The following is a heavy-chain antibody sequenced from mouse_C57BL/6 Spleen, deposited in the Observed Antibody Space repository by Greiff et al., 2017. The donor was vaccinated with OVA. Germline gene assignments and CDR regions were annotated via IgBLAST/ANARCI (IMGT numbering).Heavy chain of an antibody. D-gene: IGHD4-1*01. J-gene: IGHJ3*01. CDR1: GFTFSSYT. Sequence: EVQVVESGGGLVKPGGSLKLSCAASGFTFSSYTMSWVRQTPEKRLEWVATISGGGGNTYYPDSVKGRFTISRDNAKNTLYLQMSSLRSEDTALYYCALTGAAWFAYWGQGTLVTVSA. CDR2: ISGGGGNT. CDR3: ALTGAAWFAY. V-gene: IGHV5-9*01.